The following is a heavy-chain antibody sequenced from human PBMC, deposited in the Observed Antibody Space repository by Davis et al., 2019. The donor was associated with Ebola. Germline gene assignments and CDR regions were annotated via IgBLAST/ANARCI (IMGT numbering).Heavy chain of an antibody. D-gene: IGHD2-21*01. CDR3: ARGTHVGGDDY. CDR1: GYGFTNYW. CDR2: IDPSDSYT. J-gene: IGHJ4*02. V-gene: IGHV5-10-1*01. Sequence: GESLKISCKGSGYGFTNYWITWVRQMPGKGLEWMGRIDPSDSYTNYSPSFQGHVTISTDESVTTAYLQWSSLKASDSAKYYCARGTHVGGDDYWGPGTLVTVAS.